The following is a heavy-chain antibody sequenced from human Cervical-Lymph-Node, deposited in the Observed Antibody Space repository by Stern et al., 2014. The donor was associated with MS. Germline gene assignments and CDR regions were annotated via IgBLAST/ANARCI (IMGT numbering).Heavy chain of an antibody. CDR3: ARGLLGSENAFDI. CDR2: ISAYNGNL. D-gene: IGHD2-15*01. CDR1: CYTFTSYG. Sequence: QMQLLQSGAEVKKPVDSVKVSCKASCYTFTSYGISWVRQAPGPGLEWMGWISAYNGNLNYAQKLQGRVTMTTDTSTSTAYMELRSLRSDDTAVYYCARGLLGSENAFDIWGQGTMVTVSS. V-gene: IGHV1-18*01. J-gene: IGHJ3*02.